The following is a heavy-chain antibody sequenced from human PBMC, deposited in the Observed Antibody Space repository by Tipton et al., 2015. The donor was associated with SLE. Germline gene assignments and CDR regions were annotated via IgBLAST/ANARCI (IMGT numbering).Heavy chain of an antibody. CDR2: ITWDGHST. CDR1: GFTFDEYT. D-gene: IGHD2-15*01. Sequence: SLRLSCAASGFTFDEYTMHWVRQVPGKGLEWVSFITWDGHSTDYADSVKGRFTISRDNSKNSLYLQMNSLRIEDSALYYCAKDKRYHCSAGTCYWYFDYWGQGTLVTVSS. CDR3: AKDKRYHCSAGTCYWYFDY. J-gene: IGHJ4*02. V-gene: IGHV3-43*01.